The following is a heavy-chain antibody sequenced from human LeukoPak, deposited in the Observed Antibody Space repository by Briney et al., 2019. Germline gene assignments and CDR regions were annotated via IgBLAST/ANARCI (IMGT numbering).Heavy chain of an antibody. J-gene: IGHJ5*02. V-gene: IGHV4-38-2*02. Sequence: SETLSLTCTVSGYSISSGYYWGWIRQPPGKGLEWIGSIYHSGSTYYNPSLKSRVTISVDTSKNQFSLKLSSVTAADTAVYYCARAYSSSSRRFDPWGQGTLVTVSS. CDR1: GYSISSGYY. CDR2: IYHSGST. D-gene: IGHD6-6*01. CDR3: ARAYSSSSRRFDP.